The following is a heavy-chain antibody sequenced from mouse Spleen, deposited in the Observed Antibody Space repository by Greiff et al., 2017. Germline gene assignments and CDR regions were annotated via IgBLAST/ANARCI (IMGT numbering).Heavy chain of an antibody. CDR3: ASEGGTNFDY. Sequence: QVQLKQSGAELVMPGASVKLSCKASGYTFTSYWMHWVKQRPGQGLEWIGEIDPSDSYTNYNQKFKGKATLTVDKSSSTAYMQLSSLTSEDSAVYYCASEGGTNFDYWGQGTTLTVSS. CDR1: GYTFTSYW. CDR2: IDPSDSYT. J-gene: IGHJ2*01. V-gene: IGHV1-69*01. D-gene: IGHD3-3*01.